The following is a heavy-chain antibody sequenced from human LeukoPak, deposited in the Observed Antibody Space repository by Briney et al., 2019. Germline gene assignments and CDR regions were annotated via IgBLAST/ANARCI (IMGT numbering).Heavy chain of an antibody. D-gene: IGHD3-22*01. V-gene: IGHV3-23*01. J-gene: IGHJ1*01. CDR1: GFTFCSYG. Sequence: GGSLRRSCAASGFTFCSYGMSWVRQAPGKGLEWVSFITPNADRTSYADSVEGRFTISRDNPRNKLYMQMNSLRDEDTAVYYCAIMHGYYDGSGYWVQWGQGTLVTVSS. CDR2: ITPNADRT. CDR3: AIMHGYYDGSGYWVQ.